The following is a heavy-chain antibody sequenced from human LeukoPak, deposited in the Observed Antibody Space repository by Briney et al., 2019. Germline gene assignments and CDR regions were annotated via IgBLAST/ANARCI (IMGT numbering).Heavy chain of an antibody. V-gene: IGHV4-61*01. CDR3: ASGGGVVVPAAFYYYGMDV. Sequence: SETLSLTCTVSGGSFSSGSYYWRWLRQPPGKGLAWVGYIYYSGSTNYNPSLKSRVTISVDTSKNQFSLKLSSVTAADTAVYYCASGGGVVVPAAFYYYGMDVWGKGTTVTVSS. CDR1: GGSFSSGSYY. D-gene: IGHD2-2*01. J-gene: IGHJ6*04. CDR2: IYYSGST.